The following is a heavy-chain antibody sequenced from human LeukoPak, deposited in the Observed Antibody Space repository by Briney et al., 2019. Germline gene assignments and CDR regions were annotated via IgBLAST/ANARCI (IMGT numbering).Heavy chain of an antibody. CDR3: TRVLYSSGWYGDHY. CDR1: GFTFSSYS. J-gene: IGHJ4*02. V-gene: IGHV3-48*04. D-gene: IGHD6-19*01. Sequence: VQPGGSLRLSCAASGFTFSSYSMNWVRQAPGKGLEWVSYISSSSSTMYYADSVKGRFTISRDNAKNSLYLQMSSLRAEDTAIYYCTRVLYSSGWYGDHYWGQGTLVTVSS. CDR2: ISSSSSTM.